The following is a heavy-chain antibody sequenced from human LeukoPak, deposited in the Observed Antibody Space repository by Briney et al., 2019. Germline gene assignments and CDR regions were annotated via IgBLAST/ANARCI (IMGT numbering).Heavy chain of an antibody. CDR3: ARDRGGITMVRGAPLYYYGMDV. V-gene: IGHV4-59*01. CDR2: IYYSGST. Sequence: SETPSLTCTVSGGSISSYYWSWIRQPPGKGLEWIGYIYYSGSTNYNPSLKSRVTISVDTSKNQFSLKLSSVTAADTAVYYCARDRGGITMVRGAPLYYYGMDVWGKGTTVTVSS. CDR1: GGSISSYY. J-gene: IGHJ6*04. D-gene: IGHD3-10*01.